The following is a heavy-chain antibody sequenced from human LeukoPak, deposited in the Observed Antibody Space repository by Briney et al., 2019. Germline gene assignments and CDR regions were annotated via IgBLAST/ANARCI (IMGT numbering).Heavy chain of an antibody. D-gene: IGHD3-3*01. Sequence: SETLSLTCTVSGYSISSGYYCGWIRQPPGKGLEWIGSIYHSGSTYYNPSLKSRVTISTDKSKNQFSLKLTSVTAADTAVYYCGSQREWSLTEYHFDYWGQGTLVTVSS. CDR3: GSQREWSLTEYHFDY. CDR2: IYHSGST. V-gene: IGHV4-38-2*02. J-gene: IGHJ4*02. CDR1: GYSISSGYY.